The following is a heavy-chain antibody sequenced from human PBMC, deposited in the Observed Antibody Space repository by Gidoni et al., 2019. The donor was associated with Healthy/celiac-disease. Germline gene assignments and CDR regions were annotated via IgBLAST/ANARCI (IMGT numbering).Heavy chain of an antibody. CDR1: GFPFSRYA. Sequence: EVQLVESGGGLVQPGGSLSLSCSASGFPFSRYAMHWVRQAPGKGLEYVSAISSNGGSTYYADSVKGRFTISRDNSKNTLYLQMSSLRAEDTAVYYCVKDLPYSSGWYGYFQHWGQGTLVTVSS. CDR3: VKDLPYSSGWYGYFQH. D-gene: IGHD6-19*01. CDR2: ISSNGGST. V-gene: IGHV3-64D*06. J-gene: IGHJ1*01.